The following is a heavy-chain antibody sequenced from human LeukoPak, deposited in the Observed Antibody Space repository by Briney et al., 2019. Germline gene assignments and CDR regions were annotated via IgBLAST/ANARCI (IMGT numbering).Heavy chain of an antibody. J-gene: IGHJ4*02. CDR2: ISGSGGST. CDR3: AKAPDSDYYDSSGYYYYFDY. V-gene: IGHV3-23*01. Sequence: PGGSLRLSCAASGFTFSSYAMSWVRQAPGKGLEWVSDISGSGGSTYYADSVKGRFTISRDNSKNTLYLQMNSLRAEDTAVYYCAKAPDSDYYDSSGYYYYFDYWGQGTLVTVSS. D-gene: IGHD3-22*01. CDR1: GFTFSSYA.